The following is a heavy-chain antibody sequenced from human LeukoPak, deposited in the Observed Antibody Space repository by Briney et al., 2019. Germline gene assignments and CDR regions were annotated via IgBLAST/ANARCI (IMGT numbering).Heavy chain of an antibody. J-gene: IGHJ4*02. Sequence: GGSLRLSCVASGFIFSSYWMYWVRQAPGKGLVWVAHINSDGSNTNYADSVKGRFTISRDNAENKVYLQMNSLGAEDTAVYYCATDRNGGKYYDYWGQGTLVTVSS. CDR3: ATDRNGGKYYDY. CDR2: INSDGSNT. CDR1: GFIFSSYW. D-gene: IGHD1-26*01. V-gene: IGHV3-74*01.